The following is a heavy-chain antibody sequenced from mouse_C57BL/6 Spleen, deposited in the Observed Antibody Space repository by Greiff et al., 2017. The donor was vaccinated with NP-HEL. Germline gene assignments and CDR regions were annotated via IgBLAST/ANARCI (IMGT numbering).Heavy chain of an antibody. Sequence: VKLMESGAELVKPGASVKISCKASGYAFSSYWMNWVKQRPGKGLEWIGQIYPGDGDTNYNGKFKGKATLTADKSSSTAYMQLSSLTSEDSAVYFCARGGYYGSSPAYWGQGTLVTVSA. CDR1: GYAFSSYW. CDR2: IYPGDGDT. CDR3: ARGGYYGSSPAY. V-gene: IGHV1-80*01. J-gene: IGHJ3*01. D-gene: IGHD1-1*01.